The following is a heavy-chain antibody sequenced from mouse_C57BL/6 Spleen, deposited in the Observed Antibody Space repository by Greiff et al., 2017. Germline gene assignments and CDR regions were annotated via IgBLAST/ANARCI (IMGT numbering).Heavy chain of an antibody. CDR2: IYPGSGNT. V-gene: IGHV1-66*01. J-gene: IGHJ1*03. Sequence: VQLQQSGPELVKPGASVKISCKASGYSFTSYYIHWVKQRPGQGLEWIGWIYPGSGNTKYNEKFKGKATLTADTSSSTAYMQRSSLTSADSAVYYCARGLREYFDVWGKGTTVTVSS. D-gene: IGHD2-2*01. CDR1: GYSFTSYY. CDR3: ARGLREYFDV.